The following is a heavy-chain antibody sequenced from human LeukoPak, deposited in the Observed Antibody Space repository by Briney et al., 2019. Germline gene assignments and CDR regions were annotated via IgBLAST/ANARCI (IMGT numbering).Heavy chain of an antibody. D-gene: IGHD3-9*01. J-gene: IGHJ4*02. Sequence: GGSLRLSCAASGFTFSNYGMHWVRQAPGMGLEWVAVISYDGSNKYYADSAKGRFTISRDNSKNTLYLQMNSLRAEDTAVYYCSYMTGSFDYWGQGTLVTVSS. CDR3: SYMTGSFDY. CDR2: ISYDGSNK. V-gene: IGHV3-30*03. CDR1: GFTFSNYG.